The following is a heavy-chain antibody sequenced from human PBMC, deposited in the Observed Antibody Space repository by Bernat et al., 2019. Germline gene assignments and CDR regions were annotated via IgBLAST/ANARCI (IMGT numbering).Heavy chain of an antibody. CDR3: ARVGGFWSSYPQFGP. V-gene: IGHV4-4*02. D-gene: IGHD3-3*01. CDR1: GGSISSSNW. CDR2: IYHSGST. Sequence: QVQLQESGPGLVKPSGTLSLTCAVSGGSISSSNWWSWVRQPPGKGLEWIGEIYHSGSTNYNPSLKSRVTISVDKSKNPLSLKLSSVTAAATAVYYCARVGGFWSSYPQFGPWGQGTLVTVSS. J-gene: IGHJ5*02.